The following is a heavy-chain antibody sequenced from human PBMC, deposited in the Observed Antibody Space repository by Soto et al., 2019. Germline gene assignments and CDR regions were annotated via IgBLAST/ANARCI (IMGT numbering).Heavy chain of an antibody. CDR2: IYHAGSV. V-gene: IGHV4-38-2*01. J-gene: IGHJ6*02. CDR1: GYSLGSGYY. CDR3: ARTFDYYGMDV. Sequence: TLSLTCAVSGYSLGSGYYWAWIRQSPGKGLEWIGSIYHAGSVYYNPSLNGRVALSMDTSKNHFSLKLTSVTAADTAVYYCARTFDYYGMDVWGQGTTVTVSS.